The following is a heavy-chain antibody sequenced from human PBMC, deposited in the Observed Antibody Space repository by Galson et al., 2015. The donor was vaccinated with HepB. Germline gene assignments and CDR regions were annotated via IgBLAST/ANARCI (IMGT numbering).Heavy chain of an antibody. D-gene: IGHD3-22*01. CDR1: GFTFSSYW. J-gene: IGHJ3*02. CDR2: IKQDGSEK. Sequence: SLRLSCAASGFTFSSYWMSWVRQAPGKGLEWVANIKQDGSEKYYVDSVKGRFTISRDNAKNSLYLQMNSLRAEDTAVYYCARDAPYTTMIVVVTPDAFDIWGQGTMVTVSS. V-gene: IGHV3-7*03. CDR3: ARDAPYTTMIVVVTPDAFDI.